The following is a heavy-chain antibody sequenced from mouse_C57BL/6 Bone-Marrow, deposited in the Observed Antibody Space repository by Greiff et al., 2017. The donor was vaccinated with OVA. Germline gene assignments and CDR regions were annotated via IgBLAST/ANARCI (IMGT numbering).Heavy chain of an antibody. CDR3: ARSIYYGSSPDY. V-gene: IGHV1-50*01. CDR2: IDPSDSYT. J-gene: IGHJ2*01. Sequence: QVQLQQPGAELVKPGASVKLSCKASGYTFTSYWMQWVKQRPGQGLEWIGEIDPSDSYTNYNQKFKGKATLTVDTSSSTAYMQLSSLTSEDSAVYYCARSIYYGSSPDYWGQGTTLTVSS. D-gene: IGHD1-1*01. CDR1: GYTFTSYW.